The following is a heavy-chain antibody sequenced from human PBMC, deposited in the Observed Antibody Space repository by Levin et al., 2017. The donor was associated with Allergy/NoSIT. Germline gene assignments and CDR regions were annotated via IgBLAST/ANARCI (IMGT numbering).Heavy chain of an antibody. V-gene: IGHV2-5*02. CDR1: GFSLSTSGVG. CDR2: IYWDDDK. CDR3: ATGGSGSYYNAFDY. Sequence: GSGPTLVKPTQTLTLTCTFSGFSLSTSGVGVGWIRQPPGKALEWLALIYWDDDKRYSPSLKSRLTITKDTSKNQVVLTMTNMDPVDTATYYCATGGSGSYYNAFDYWGQGTLVTVSS. D-gene: IGHD3-10*01. J-gene: IGHJ4*02.